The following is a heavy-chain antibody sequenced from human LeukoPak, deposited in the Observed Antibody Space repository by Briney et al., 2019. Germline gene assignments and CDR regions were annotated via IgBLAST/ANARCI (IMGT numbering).Heavy chain of an antibody. D-gene: IGHD3-9*01. J-gene: IGHJ4*02. CDR2: IRSKAYGGTT. V-gene: IGHV3-49*04. CDR1: GFTFGDYA. Sequence: PGRSLRLSCTASGFTFGDYAMSWVRQAPGKGLEWVGFIRSKAYGGTTEYAASVKGRFTISRDDSKSIAYLQMNSLKTEVTAVYYCTRVAQYYDILTGYYSLSPPSYWGQGILVTVSS. CDR3: TRVAQYYDILTGYYSLSPPSY.